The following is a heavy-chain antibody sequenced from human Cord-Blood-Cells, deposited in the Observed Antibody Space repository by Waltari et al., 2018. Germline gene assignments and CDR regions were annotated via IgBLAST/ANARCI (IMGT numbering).Heavy chain of an antibody. CDR2: INPNSGGT. Sequence: QVQLVQSGAEVKKPGASVKVSCKASGYTFTGYYMHWVRQAPGQGLEWMGWINPNSGGTNYAKKLQGRVTMTRDTSISTAYMELSRLRSDDTAVYYGARPMVGNDAFDIWGQGTMVTVSS. J-gene: IGHJ3*02. CDR3: ARPMVGNDAFDI. D-gene: IGHD3-10*01. V-gene: IGHV1-2*02. CDR1: GYTFTGYY.